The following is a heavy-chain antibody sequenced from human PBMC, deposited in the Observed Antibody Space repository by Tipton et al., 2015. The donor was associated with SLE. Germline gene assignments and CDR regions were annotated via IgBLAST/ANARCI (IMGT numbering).Heavy chain of an antibody. CDR1: GFTFSSYA. CDR2: INQDGSEK. Sequence: GSLRLSCAASGFTFSSYAMSWVRQAPGKGLEWVANINQDGSEKNYVDSVKGRFSISRDNAKNSLYLQMSRLRAEDTAVYYCARDDSSSLDYWGLGTLVTVSS. D-gene: IGHD6-6*01. V-gene: IGHV3-7*03. J-gene: IGHJ4*02. CDR3: ARDDSSSLDY.